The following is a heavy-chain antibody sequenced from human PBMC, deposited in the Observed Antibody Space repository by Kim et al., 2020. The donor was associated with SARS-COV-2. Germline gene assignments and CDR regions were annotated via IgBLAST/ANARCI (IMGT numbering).Heavy chain of an antibody. D-gene: IGHD4-4*01. CDR2: IWYDGSNK. Sequence: GGSLRLSCAASGFTFSSYGMHWVRQAPGKGLEWVAVIWYDGSNKYYADSVKGRFTISRDNSKNTLYLQMNSLRAEDTAVYYCARETVTTLGYFDYWGQGTLVTVSS. CDR3: ARETVTTLGYFDY. V-gene: IGHV3-33*01. CDR1: GFTFSSYG. J-gene: IGHJ4*02.